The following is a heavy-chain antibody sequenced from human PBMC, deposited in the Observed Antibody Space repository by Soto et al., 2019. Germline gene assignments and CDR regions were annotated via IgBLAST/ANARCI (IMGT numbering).Heavy chain of an antibody. CDR2: ISGINTYT. D-gene: IGHD5-18*01. V-gene: IGHV3-11*06. Sequence: GGSLRLSCAASGFTFSDYYMSWIRQAPGKGLEWVSYISGINTYTNYADSVKGRFTISRDNAKNSLYLQMNSLRAEDTAVYYCARYIYGYVDYWGQGTLVTVSS. CDR3: ARYIYGYVDY. J-gene: IGHJ4*02. CDR1: GFTFSDYY.